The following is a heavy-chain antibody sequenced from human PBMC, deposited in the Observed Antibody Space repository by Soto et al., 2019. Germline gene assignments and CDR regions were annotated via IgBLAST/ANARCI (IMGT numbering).Heavy chain of an antibody. CDR2: INAGNGNT. CDR3: AREGVAPYYYYGMDV. D-gene: IGHD5-12*01. J-gene: IGHJ6*02. V-gene: IGHV1-3*01. Sequence: GASVKVASTASGYTFTIYAIHGVRKAPGQRLEWMGWINAGNGNTKYSQKFQGRVTMTTDTSTSTVHMEVRSLRSDDTAVYYCAREGVAPYYYYGMDVWGQGTPVTVSS. CDR1: GYTFTIYA.